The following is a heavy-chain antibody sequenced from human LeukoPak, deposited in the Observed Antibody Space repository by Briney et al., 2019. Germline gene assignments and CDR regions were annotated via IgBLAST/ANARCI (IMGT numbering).Heavy chain of an antibody. CDR3: ARERWGDAFDI. CDR2: ISYDGSNK. J-gene: IGHJ3*02. CDR1: GFTFSSYD. D-gene: IGHD1-26*01. Sequence: AGGSLRLSCAASGFTFSSYDMHWVRQAPGKGPEWVAVISYDGSNKDYADSVRGRFTISRDNSKSTLYLQMNSLRADDTAVYYCARERWGDAFDIWGQGTKVTVSS. V-gene: IGHV3-30*04.